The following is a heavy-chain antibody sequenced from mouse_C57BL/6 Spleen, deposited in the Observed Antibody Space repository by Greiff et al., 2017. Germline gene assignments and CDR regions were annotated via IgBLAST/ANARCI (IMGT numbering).Heavy chain of an antibody. CDR1: GFNIKDDY. Sequence: EVKLQESGAELVRPGASVKLSCTASGFNIKDDYMHWVKQRPEQGLEWIGWIDPENGDTEYASKFQGKATITADTSSNTAYLQLSSLTSEDTAVYYCTRLTLFAYWGQGTLVTVSA. CDR2: IDPENGDT. J-gene: IGHJ3*01. D-gene: IGHD1-2*01. V-gene: IGHV14-4*01. CDR3: TRLTLFAY.